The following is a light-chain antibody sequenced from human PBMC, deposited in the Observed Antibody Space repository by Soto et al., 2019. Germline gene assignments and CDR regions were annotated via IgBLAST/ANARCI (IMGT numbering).Light chain of an antibody. CDR2: SNN. Sequence: QSVLTQPPSASGTPGQRVTISCSGSSSNIGSNTVNWYQQLPGTAPKLLIYSNNQRPSGVPDRFSGSKPGTSASLAISGFQSEDEADYYCAAWDDSLNGWVFGGGTKVTVL. J-gene: IGLJ3*02. CDR3: AAWDDSLNGWV. CDR1: SSNIGSNT. V-gene: IGLV1-44*01.